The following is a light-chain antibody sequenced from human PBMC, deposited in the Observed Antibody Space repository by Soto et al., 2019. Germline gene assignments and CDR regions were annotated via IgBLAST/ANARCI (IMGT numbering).Light chain of an antibody. CDR2: GAS. CDR1: QSVTYN. J-gene: IGKJ1*01. V-gene: IGKV3-15*01. CDR3: QQYNDRLWT. Sequence: ETTLTQSPATLSASPGERVTLSCRATQSVTYNLAWYQQKPGQAPRLLIYGASTRPAGVPARFSGRGSGTEFTLTITSLQSEDFAVYYCQQYNDRLWTFGQGTKVDIK.